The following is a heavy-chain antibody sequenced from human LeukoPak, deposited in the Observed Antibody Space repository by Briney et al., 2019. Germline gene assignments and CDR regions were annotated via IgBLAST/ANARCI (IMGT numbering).Heavy chain of an antibody. V-gene: IGHV3-23*01. CDR2: ISGSGGST. CDR3: AKVGSVSFDY. J-gene: IGHJ4*02. D-gene: IGHD3-10*01. Sequence: GGSLRLSCAASGFTFSSYAMSWVRQAPGKGLEWVSAISGSGGSTYYADSVKGRFIISRDNSKNTLYLQMNSLRAEDTALYYCAKVGSVSFDYWGQGTPVTVSS. CDR1: GFTFSSYA.